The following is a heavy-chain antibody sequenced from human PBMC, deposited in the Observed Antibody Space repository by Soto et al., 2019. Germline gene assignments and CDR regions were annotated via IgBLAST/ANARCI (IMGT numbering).Heavy chain of an antibody. V-gene: IGHV4-34*01. D-gene: IGHD6-13*01. J-gene: IGHJ6*02. CDR1: GWSFSGYY. CDR2: INHSEST. CDR3: ERVSGIKYYGKDV. Sequence: SETMSLTCAVSGWSFSGYYWSWIRQPLGTGQEWIGEINHSESTNYNPSLKIRVPISVDTPKNQFSLKLSSVTAEDTAADSCERVSGIKYYGKDVWVHGTTDTVS.